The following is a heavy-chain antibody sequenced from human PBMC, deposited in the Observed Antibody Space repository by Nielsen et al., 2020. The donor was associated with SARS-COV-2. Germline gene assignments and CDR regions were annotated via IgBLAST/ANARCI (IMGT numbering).Heavy chain of an antibody. CDR2: LYSGVST. D-gene: IGHD5-12*01. V-gene: IGHV3-53*01. CDR1: GFTFDDYG. CDR3: ARNLGGYSGYDYYYYGIDV. Sequence: GESLKISCAASGFTFDDYGMSWVRQAPGKGLEWVSILYSGVSTYYADSVKGRFTISRDKSKNTLYLQMNSLRAEDTAVYYCARNLGGYSGYDYYYYGIDVWGQGTTVTVSS. J-gene: IGHJ6*02.